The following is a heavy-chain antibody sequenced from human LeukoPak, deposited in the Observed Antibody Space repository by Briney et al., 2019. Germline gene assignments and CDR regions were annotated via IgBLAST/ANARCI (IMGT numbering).Heavy chain of an antibody. V-gene: IGHV1-2*06. J-gene: IGHJ4*02. CDR3: VRGTAYDFDH. CDR1: GYTFTVYF. D-gene: IGHD2-21*01. CDR2: INPKSGDT. Sequence: ASMKVSCKSSGYTFTVYFLHWVRQAPRQGLEWMGRINPKSGDTNYAQRFQGRVTMTRDTSISTAYMELSRLTSDGTAVYYCVRGTAYDFDHWGQGTLVTASS.